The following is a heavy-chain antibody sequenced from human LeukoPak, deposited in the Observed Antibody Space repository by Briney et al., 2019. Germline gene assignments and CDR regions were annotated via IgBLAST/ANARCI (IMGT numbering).Heavy chain of an antibody. Sequence: PSGTLSLTCTVSGGSIRSYYWSWIRQPPGKGLEWIGYIYYSGSTNYNPSLKSRVTISVDTSKNQFSLKLSSVTAADTAVYYCARGPLSSSSYGMDVWGQGTTVTVSS. J-gene: IGHJ6*02. D-gene: IGHD6-13*01. V-gene: IGHV4-59*01. CDR1: GGSIRSYY. CDR2: IYYSGST. CDR3: ARGPLSSSSYGMDV.